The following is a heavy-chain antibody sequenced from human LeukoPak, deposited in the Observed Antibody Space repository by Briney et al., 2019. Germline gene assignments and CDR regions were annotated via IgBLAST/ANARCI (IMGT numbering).Heavy chain of an antibody. CDR2: MYTSGST. Sequence: PSETLSLTCSVSGGSISSYSWSWTRQPAVKGLEWIGRMYTSGSTKYNPSLKSRVTMSVDTSKNQFSLKLGSVTAADTAVYYCARDLRRRVTAIGYGPNEYYYYMDVWGKGTTVTISS. D-gene: IGHD4/OR15-4a*01. CDR3: ARDLRRRVTAIGYGPNEYYYYMDV. CDR1: GGSISSYS. J-gene: IGHJ6*03. V-gene: IGHV4-4*07.